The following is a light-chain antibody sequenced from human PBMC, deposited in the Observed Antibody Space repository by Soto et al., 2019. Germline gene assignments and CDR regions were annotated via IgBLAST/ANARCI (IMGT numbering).Light chain of an antibody. CDR3: AAWDDSLSGVV. CDR1: SSNIGGNY. Sequence: QSVLTQPPSASGTPGQWVTISCSGSSSNIGGNYVYWYQHLPGSAPKLLIYRNNQRPSGVPVRFSGSKSGTSASLAISGLRSEDEADYYCAAWDDSLSGVVFGGGTKLTVL. V-gene: IGLV1-47*01. CDR2: RNN. J-gene: IGLJ2*01.